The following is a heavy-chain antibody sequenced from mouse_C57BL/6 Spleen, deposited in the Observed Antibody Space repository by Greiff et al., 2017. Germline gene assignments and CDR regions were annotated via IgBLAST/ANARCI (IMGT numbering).Heavy chain of an antibody. CDR1: YTFTDYYM. J-gene: IGHJ1*03. CDR3: INYYGSSGWYFDV. Sequence: VQLKQSGPELVKPGASVKMSCKASGYTFTDYYMHWVKQKPGKGLEWIGEIYPGSGNTYYNEKFKGKATLTADTSSSTAYMQLSSLTSEDSAVYFCAINYYGSSGWYFDVWGTGTTVTVSS. V-gene: IGHV1-83*01. CDR2: YPGSGNTY. D-gene: IGHD1-1*01.